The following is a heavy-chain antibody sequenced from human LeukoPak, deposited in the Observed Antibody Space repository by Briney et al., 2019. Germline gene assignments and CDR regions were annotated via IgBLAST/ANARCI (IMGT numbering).Heavy chain of an antibody. D-gene: IGHD6-19*01. J-gene: IGHJ4*02. V-gene: IGHV4-59*12. CDR2: IYYSGST. CDR3: ARARWQWLGGGRFDY. CDR1: GGSISSYY. Sequence: SETLSLTCTVSGGSISSYYWSWIRQPPGKGLEWIGYIYYSGSTNYNPPLKSRVTISVDTSKNQFSLKLSSVTAADTAVYYCARARWQWLGGGRFDYWGQGTLVTVSS.